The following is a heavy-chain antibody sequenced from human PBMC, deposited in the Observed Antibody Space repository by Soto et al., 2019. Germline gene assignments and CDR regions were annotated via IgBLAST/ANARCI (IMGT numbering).Heavy chain of an antibody. V-gene: IGHV5-51*01. Sequence: GESLKISCKSSGYSFPREWIRRVRQMPGKGLERMGSIYPADSDTRYRPAFQGQVTISADKSIRTAYLQWNILKASDTAMYYCERIPHSTPSYCDYNLGMGGWGQGTTVTGS. J-gene: IGHJ6*02. CDR3: ERIPHSTPSYCDYNLGMGG. CDR2: IYPADSDT. D-gene: IGHD2-2*01. CDR1: GYSFPREW.